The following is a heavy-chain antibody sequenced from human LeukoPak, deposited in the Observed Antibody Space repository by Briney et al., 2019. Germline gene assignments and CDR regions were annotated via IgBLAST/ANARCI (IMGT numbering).Heavy chain of an antibody. Sequence: GASVKVSCKASGYTFTGYYMHWVRQAPGQGLEWMGWINPNSGGTNYAQKFRGRVTMTRDTSISTAYMELSRLRSDDTAVYYCARAVAAAGILGYWGQGTLVTVSS. CDR2: INPNSGGT. CDR1: GYTFTGYY. CDR3: ARAVAAAGILGY. D-gene: IGHD6-13*01. J-gene: IGHJ4*02. V-gene: IGHV1-2*02.